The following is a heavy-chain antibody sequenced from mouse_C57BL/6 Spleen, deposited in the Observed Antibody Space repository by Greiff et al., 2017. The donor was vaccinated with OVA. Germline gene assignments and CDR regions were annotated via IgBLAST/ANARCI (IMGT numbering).Heavy chain of an antibody. CDR1: GYAFSSSW. V-gene: IGHV1-82*01. J-gene: IGHJ1*03. Sequence: ESGPELVKPGASVKISCKASGYAFSSSWMNWVKQRPGKGLEWIGRIYPGDGDTNYNGKFKGKATLTADKSSSTAYMQLSSLTSEDSAVYFCARAGGNYGYFDVWGTGTTVTVSS. CDR3: ARAGGNYGYFDV. CDR2: IYPGDGDT. D-gene: IGHD2-1*01.